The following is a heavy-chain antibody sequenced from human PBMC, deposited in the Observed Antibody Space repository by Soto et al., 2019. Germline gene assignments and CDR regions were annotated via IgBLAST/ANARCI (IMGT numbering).Heavy chain of an antibody. CDR3: ARGERKVNWRPYFDT. Sequence: SETLSLTCTVSGDSLSLYYWSWIRLSPGKGLEWIGYIYSTGSSNQNPSLRDRVAVSADASKNQFYLTPSSMTAADTAVYYCARGERKVNWRPYFDTWGQGIQVTVSS. CDR2: IYSTGSS. D-gene: IGHD1-26*01. CDR1: GDSLSLYY. J-gene: IGHJ5*02. V-gene: IGHV4-59*01.